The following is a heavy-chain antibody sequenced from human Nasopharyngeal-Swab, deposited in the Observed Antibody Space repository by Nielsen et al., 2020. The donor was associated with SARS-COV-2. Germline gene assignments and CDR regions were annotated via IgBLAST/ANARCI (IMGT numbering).Heavy chain of an antibody. CDR2: ISSSSSDI. J-gene: IGHJ6*02. V-gene: IGHV3-21*01. CDR3: ARGYCSSGSCYAKHYGMDV. CDR1: GFRDYS. D-gene: IGHD2-15*01. Sequence: GESLKISCVDSGFRDYSMNWVRQAPGKGLEWVSSISSSSSDIYYADSVKGRFTISRDSAKNSLYLQMNNLRAEDTAVYYCARGYCSSGSCYAKHYGMDVWGQETTVTVSS.